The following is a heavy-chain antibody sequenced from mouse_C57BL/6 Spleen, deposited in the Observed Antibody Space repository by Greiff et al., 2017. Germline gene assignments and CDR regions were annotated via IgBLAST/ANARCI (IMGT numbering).Heavy chain of an antibody. Sequence: EVQVVESGGGLVQPKGSLKLSCAASGFSFNTYAMNWVRQAPGKGLEWVARIRSKSNNYATYYADSVKDRFTISRDDSESMLYLQMNNLKTEDTAMYYCVRQHYYGSSYYYAMDYWGQGTSVTVSS. V-gene: IGHV10-1*01. CDR2: IRSKSNNYAT. J-gene: IGHJ4*01. CDR3: VRQHYYGSSYYYAMDY. CDR1: GFSFNTYA. D-gene: IGHD1-1*01.